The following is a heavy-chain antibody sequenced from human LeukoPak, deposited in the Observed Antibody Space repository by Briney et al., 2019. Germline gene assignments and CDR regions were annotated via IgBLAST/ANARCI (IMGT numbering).Heavy chain of an antibody. V-gene: IGHV1-2*06. CDR2: INPNSGGT. CDR3: AREQLAPYYYYGMDV. CDR1: GYTFTGYY. D-gene: IGHD6-6*01. J-gene: IGHJ6*02. Sequence: ASVKVSCKASGYTFTGYYMHWVRQAPGQGLEWMRRINPNSGGTNYAQKFQGRVSMTRDTSISTAYMELSRLRSDDTAVYYCAREQLAPYYYYGMDVWGQGTTVTVSS.